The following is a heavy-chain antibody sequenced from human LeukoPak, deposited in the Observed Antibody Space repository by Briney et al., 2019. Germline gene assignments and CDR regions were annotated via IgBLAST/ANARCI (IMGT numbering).Heavy chain of an antibody. J-gene: IGHJ4*02. D-gene: IGHD2-15*01. Sequence: SAKVSCKASGYTFTSYDINWVRQATGQGLEWMGGIIPIFGTANYAQKFQGRVTITTDESTSTAYMELSSLRSEDTAVYYCASGEVVASRPFFDYWGQGTLVTVSS. V-gene: IGHV1-69*05. CDR1: GYTFTSYD. CDR2: IIPIFGTA. CDR3: ASGEVVASRPFFDY.